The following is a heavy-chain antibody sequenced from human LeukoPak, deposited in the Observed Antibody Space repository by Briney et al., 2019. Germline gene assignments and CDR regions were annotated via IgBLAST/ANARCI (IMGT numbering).Heavy chain of an antibody. V-gene: IGHV4-34*01. D-gene: IGHD5-18*01. Sequence: SETLSLTCAVYGGSFSGYYWSWIRQPPGQGLEWIGEINHSGSTNYNPSLKSRVTISVDTSKNQFSLKLSSVTAADTAVYYCARRGRGYSYGTDYWGQGTLVTVSS. CDR2: INHSGST. CDR1: GGSFSGYY. J-gene: IGHJ4*02. CDR3: ARRGRGYSYGTDY.